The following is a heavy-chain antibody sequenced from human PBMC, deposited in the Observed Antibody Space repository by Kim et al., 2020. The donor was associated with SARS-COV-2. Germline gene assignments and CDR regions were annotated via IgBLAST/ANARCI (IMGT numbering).Heavy chain of an antibody. J-gene: IGHJ4*02. Sequence: GRFTISRDNSKNTLYLQMNSLRAADTAVYYCAKDPHRYLSYGSGSPHFDYWGQGTLVTVSS. D-gene: IGHD3-10*01. CDR3: AKDPHRYLSYGSGSPHFDY. V-gene: IGHV3-23*01.